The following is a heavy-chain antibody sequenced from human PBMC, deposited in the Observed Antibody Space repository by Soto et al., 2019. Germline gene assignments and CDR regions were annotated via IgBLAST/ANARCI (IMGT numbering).Heavy chain of an antibody. J-gene: IGHJ1*01. CDR3: ACARGLGDYAGYCQH. D-gene: IGHD4-17*01. Sequence: QVQLVQSGAEVKKPGASVKVSCKASGYTFTGYYMHWVRQAPGQGLEWMGWINPNSGGTNYAQKFQGWVTMTRDTSISTAYTELGRLRSDDTAVYYCACARGLGDYAGYCQHWGQGTLVTVSS. CDR1: GYTFTGYY. V-gene: IGHV1-2*04. CDR2: INPNSGGT.